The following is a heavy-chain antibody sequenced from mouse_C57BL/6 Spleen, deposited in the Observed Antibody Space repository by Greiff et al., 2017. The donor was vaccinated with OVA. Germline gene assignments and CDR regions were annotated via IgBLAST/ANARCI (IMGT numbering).Heavy chain of an antibody. CDR2: ISGGGGNT. V-gene: IGHV5-9*01. D-gene: IGHD4-1*01. J-gene: IGHJ2*01. CDR1: GFTFSSYT. Sequence: EVKVVESGGGLVKPGGSLKLSCAASGFTFSSYTMSWVRQTPEKRLEWVATISGGGGNTYYPDSVKGRFTISRDNAKNTLYLQMSSLRSEDTALYYCARHPLTGPYYFDYWGQGTTLTVSS. CDR3: ARHPLTGPYYFDY.